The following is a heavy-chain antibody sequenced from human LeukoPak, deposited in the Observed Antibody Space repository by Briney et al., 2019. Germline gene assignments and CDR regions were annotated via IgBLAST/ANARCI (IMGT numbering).Heavy chain of an antibody. J-gene: IGHJ6*02. Sequence: PGGSLRLSCAASGFTFDSNSMSWVRQAPGKGLEWVANIKQDGSEKYYVDSVKGRFTISRDNSKNTLYLQMNSLRAGDTAVYYCARDSAIWGQGTTVTVSS. CDR2: IKQDGSEK. CDR1: GFTFDSNS. V-gene: IGHV3-7*03. CDR3: ARDSAI. D-gene: IGHD1-26*01.